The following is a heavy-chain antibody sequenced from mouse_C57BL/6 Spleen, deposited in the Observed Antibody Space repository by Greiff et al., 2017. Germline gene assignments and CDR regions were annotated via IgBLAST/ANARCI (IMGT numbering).Heavy chain of an antibody. V-gene: IGHV5-4*01. J-gene: IGHJ2*01. CDR3: ARDRRDGYFLDC. Sequence: EVQGVESGGGLVKPGGSLKLSCAASGFTFSSYAMSWVRQTPEKRLEWVATISDGGSYTYYPDNVKGRFTISRDNAKNNLYLQMSHLKSEDTAMYYCARDRRDGYFLDCWGQGTTLTVAS. CDR1: GFTFSSYA. D-gene: IGHD2-3*01. CDR2: ISDGGSYT.